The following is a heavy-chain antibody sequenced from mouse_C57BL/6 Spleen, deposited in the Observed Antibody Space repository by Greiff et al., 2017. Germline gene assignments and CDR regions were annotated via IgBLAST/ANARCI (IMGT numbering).Heavy chain of an antibody. V-gene: IGHV1-18*01. D-gene: IGHD2-4*01. J-gene: IGHJ3*01. CDR3: ARENDYDRAWFAY. CDR2: INPNNGGT. Sequence: VQLQQSGPELVKPGASVKIPCKASGYTFTDYNMDWVKQSHGKSLEWIGDINPNNGGTIYNQKFKGKATLTVDKSSSTAYMELRSLTSEDTAVYYCARENDYDRAWFAYWGQGTLVTVSA. CDR1: GYTFTDYN.